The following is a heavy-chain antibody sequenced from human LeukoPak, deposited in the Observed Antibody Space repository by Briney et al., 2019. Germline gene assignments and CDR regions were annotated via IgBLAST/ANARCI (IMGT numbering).Heavy chain of an antibody. V-gene: IGHV3-66*02. CDR3: ARGSGNIAAAGSFDY. CDR2: IYSGGST. J-gene: IGHJ4*02. CDR1: GITLSSYA. Sequence: QSGGSLRLSCAASGITLSSYAMHWVRQAPGKGLEWVSLIYSGGSTYHADSVKGRFTLSRDNSKNTLYLQMNSLRTEDTAVYYCARGSGNIAAAGSFDYWGQGTLVTVSS. D-gene: IGHD6-13*01.